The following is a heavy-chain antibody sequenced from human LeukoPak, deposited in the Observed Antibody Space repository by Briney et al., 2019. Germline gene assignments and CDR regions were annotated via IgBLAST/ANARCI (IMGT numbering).Heavy chain of an antibody. J-gene: IGHJ4*02. CDR3: ARDGEDDSSGHYKPFDY. D-gene: IGHD3-22*01. V-gene: IGHV3-33*01. Sequence: PGGSLRLSCAASGFTFGSYGMHWLRQAPGKGLEWVAAIWFDGNTRYYSDSVKGRFTISRDNSENTRYLQMNRLRAEDTSVYYCARDGEDDSSGHYKPFDYWGQGTLVTVSS. CDR1: GFTFGSYG. CDR2: IWFDGNTR.